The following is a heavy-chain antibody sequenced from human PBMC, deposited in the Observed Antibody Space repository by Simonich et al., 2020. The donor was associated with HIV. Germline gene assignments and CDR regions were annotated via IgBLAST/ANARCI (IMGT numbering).Heavy chain of an antibody. CDR2: INSSISYI. D-gene: IGHD2-2*01. CDR3: ARDGRKGSSTSCSDY. J-gene: IGHJ4*02. V-gene: IGHV3-21*01. Sequence: EVQLVESGGGLVKPGGSLRLSCAASGVTFSSYRMNWVLRAPGKGLEWVSSINSSISYIYYADSVTGRFTISRDNAKNSLYLQMNSLRAEDTAVYYCARDGRKGSSTSCSDYWGQGTLVTVSS. CDR1: GVTFSSYR.